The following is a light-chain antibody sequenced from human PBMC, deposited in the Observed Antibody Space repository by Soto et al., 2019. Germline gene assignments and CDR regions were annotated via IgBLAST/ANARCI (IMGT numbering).Light chain of an antibody. V-gene: IGKV3-20*01. CDR2: GAS. CDR3: QQYDNSPRLT. Sequence: EIVLTQSPGTLSVSPGERATLSCRASQTVSSTYLAWYQQKPGQAPRLLIYGASSRATGIPDRFSGSGSGTDFTRPISRLEAADSAVYYCQQYDNSPRLTFGGGTTVEIK. CDR1: QTVSSTY. J-gene: IGKJ4*01.